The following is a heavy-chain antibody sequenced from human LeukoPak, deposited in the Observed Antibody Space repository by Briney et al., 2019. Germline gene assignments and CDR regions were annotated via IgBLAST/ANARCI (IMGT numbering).Heavy chain of an antibody. Sequence: GGSLRLSCAASGFTFNNYGMNWVRQAPGKGLEWVSGIRGGGGSTYYADSVKGRFTISRDNSKNTLYLQMNSLRAEDTAVYYCAKGSDYDPPYYYYYMDVWGKGTTVTISS. V-gene: IGHV3-23*01. D-gene: IGHD5-12*01. CDR2: IRGGGGST. CDR3: AKGSDYDPPYYYYYMDV. CDR1: GFTFNNYG. J-gene: IGHJ6*03.